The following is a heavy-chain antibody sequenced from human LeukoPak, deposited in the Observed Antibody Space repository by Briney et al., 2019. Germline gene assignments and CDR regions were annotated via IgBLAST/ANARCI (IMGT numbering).Heavy chain of an antibody. J-gene: IGHJ3*02. V-gene: IGHV6-1*01. Sequence: SQTLSLTCAISGDSVSTNSVVWNWIRQSPSRGLEWLGRTYYRSEWYSDHAVSVKGRITINPDTSKNQFSLQLNSVTPEDTAVYYCARISSPWSPRDAFDIWGQGTMVTVSS. D-gene: IGHD1-26*01. CDR3: ARISSPWSPRDAFDI. CDR1: GDSVSTNSVV. CDR2: TYYRSEWYS.